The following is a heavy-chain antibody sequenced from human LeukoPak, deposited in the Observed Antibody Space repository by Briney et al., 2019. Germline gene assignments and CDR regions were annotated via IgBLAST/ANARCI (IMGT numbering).Heavy chain of an antibody. CDR2: ISTSSTTI. J-gene: IGHJ4*02. CDR3: ARGFYYDSSGYYPTFDY. V-gene: IGHV3-48*02. D-gene: IGHD3-22*01. CDR1: GFTFSSYA. Sequence: GGSLRLSCAASGFTFSSYAMSWVRQAPGKGLEWVSYISTSSTTIYYADSVKGRFTISRDNAKNSLYLQMNSLRDEGTAVYYCARGFYYDSSGYYPTFDYWGQGTLVTVSS.